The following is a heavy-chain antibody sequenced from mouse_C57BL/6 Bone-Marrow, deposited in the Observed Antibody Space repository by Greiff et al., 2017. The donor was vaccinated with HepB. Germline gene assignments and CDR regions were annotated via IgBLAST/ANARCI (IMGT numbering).Heavy chain of an antibody. J-gene: IGHJ3*01. CDR2: ISDGGSYT. V-gene: IGHV5-4*01. CDR3: ARDRRNYGSSYGFAY. CDR1: GFTFSSYA. Sequence: EVHLVESGGGLVKPGGSLKLSCAASGFTFSSYAMSWVRQTPEKRLAWVATISDGGSYTYYPDNVKGRFTISRDNAKNNLYLQMSHLKSEGTAMYYCARDRRNYGSSYGFAYWGQGTLVTVSA. D-gene: IGHD1-1*01.